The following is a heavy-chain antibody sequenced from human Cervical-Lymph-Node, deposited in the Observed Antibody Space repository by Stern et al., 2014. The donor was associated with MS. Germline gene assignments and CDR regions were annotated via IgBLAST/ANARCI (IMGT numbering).Heavy chain of an antibody. J-gene: IGHJ6*02. CDR3: ARVWYGDDYGLDV. V-gene: IGHV4-59*01. CDR2: IDYRGNT. CDR1: GDSMTSYH. Sequence: QVQLQESGPGLVRPSETLSLTCSVSGDSMTSYHWSWIRQSPGEGLEWIGYIDYRGNTNYKSSLKNRVTISRDTSKNQFSLKLSHVTTADTAVYYCARVWYGDDYGLDVWGQGTTVIVSS. D-gene: IGHD4-17*01.